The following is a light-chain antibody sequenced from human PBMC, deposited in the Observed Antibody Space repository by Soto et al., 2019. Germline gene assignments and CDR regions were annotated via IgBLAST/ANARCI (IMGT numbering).Light chain of an antibody. CDR2: DVS. CDR3: SSYTSASTPLV. V-gene: IGLV2-14*01. J-gene: IGLJ2*01. Sequence: QSALTQPASVSGSPGQSITISCTGTGSDVGGYNYVSWYQQHPGKAPKVMIYDVSNRPSGFSNRFSGSKSGNTASLTISGLQAEDEADYYCSSYTSASTPLVFGGGTKLTV. CDR1: GSDVGGYNY.